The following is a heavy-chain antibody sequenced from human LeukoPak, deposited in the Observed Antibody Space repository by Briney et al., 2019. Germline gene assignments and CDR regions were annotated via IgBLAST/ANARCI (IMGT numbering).Heavy chain of an antibody. CDR3: ARARYSSNFDY. J-gene: IGHJ4*02. V-gene: IGHV1-2*02. Sequence: GASVKVSCKASGYPFTGYYMHWVRQAPGHGPEWMGWINPDSGGTNYAQKFQGRVTMTRDTSISTAYMELSRLRSDDTAVYYCARARYSSNFDYWGQGTLVTVSS. CDR2: INPDSGGT. D-gene: IGHD6-19*01. CDR1: GYPFTGYY.